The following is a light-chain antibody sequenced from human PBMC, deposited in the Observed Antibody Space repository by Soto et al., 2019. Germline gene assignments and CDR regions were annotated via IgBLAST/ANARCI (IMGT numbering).Light chain of an antibody. CDR1: QSVSSN. CDR2: GAS. V-gene: IGKV3-15*01. J-gene: IGKJ4*01. CDR3: QQYNNWPPLT. Sequence: EIVLTQNPATLSVSPGERATLSCRASQSVSSNLAWYQQKPGQAPRLLIYGASTRATGIPARFSGSGSGTEFTLTISSLQSEDFAVYYCQQYNNWPPLTFGGGTKVDI.